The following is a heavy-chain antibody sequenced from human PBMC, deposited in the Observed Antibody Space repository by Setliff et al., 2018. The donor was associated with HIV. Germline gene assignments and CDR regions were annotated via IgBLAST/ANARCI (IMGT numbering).Heavy chain of an antibody. CDR3: ARDHRSGSYYPYY. D-gene: IGHD3-10*01. CDR2: IYRSGST. CDR1: GYSISICYY. J-gene: IGHJ4*02. Sequence: TSETLSLTCAVSGYSISICYYWGWIRQPPGKGLEWIGSIYRSGSTYYNPSLKSRVTISVDTSKNQFSLKLSSVTAADTAVYYCARDHRSGSYYPYYWGQGTLVTVSS. V-gene: IGHV4-38-2*02.